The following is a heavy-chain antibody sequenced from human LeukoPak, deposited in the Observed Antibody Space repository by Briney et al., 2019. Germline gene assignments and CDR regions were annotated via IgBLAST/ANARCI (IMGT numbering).Heavy chain of an antibody. CDR2: IYHSGST. D-gene: IGHD1-1*01. J-gene: IGHJ4*02. V-gene: IGHV4-38-2*02. CDR1: GGSISSYY. Sequence: SETLSLTCTVSGGSISSYYWSWIRQPPGKGLEWIGSIYHSGSTYYNPSLKSRVTISVDTSKNQFSLKLSSVTAADTAVYYCARDLIGGWKPFDYWGQGTLVTVSS. CDR3: ARDLIGGWKPFDY.